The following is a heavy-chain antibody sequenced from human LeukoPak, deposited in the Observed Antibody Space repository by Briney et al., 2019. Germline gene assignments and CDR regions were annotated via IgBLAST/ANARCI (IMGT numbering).Heavy chain of an antibody. V-gene: IGHV3-48*03. D-gene: IGHD5-12*01. Sequence: TGGSLRLSCAASGFTFSSYEMNWVRQAPGKGLEWVSYISGSGRTMSYADSVKGRFTISRDNAKNSLYLQMNSLRVEDTAVYHCARGGLYGYDVFDYWVQGTLATVSS. CDR2: ISGSGRTM. CDR1: GFTFSSYE. J-gene: IGHJ4*02. CDR3: ARGGLYGYDVFDY.